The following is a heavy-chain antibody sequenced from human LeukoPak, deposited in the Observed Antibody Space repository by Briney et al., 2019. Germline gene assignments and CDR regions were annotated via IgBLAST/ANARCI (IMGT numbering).Heavy chain of an antibody. CDR1: GDSISSGNYY. V-gene: IGHV4-61*02. Sequence: PSETLSLTCTVSGDSISSGNYYWSWIRQPAGQGLEWIGRIYSSGSTQYNPSLKSRATISVDASKNQFSLKVTSVTAADTAVYYCARFPYNRNDGWGGLGSPDWGQGTLVTVSS. CDR3: ARFPYNRNDGWGGLGSPD. CDR2: IYSSGST. D-gene: IGHD1-20*01. J-gene: IGHJ4*02.